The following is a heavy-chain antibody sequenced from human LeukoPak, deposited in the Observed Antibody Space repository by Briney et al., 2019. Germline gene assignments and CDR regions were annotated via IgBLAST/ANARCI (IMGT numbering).Heavy chain of an antibody. J-gene: IGHJ6*02. D-gene: IGHD1-26*01. CDR1: GFTFSSYG. CDR3: ARGIVGATPYYYYGMDV. Sequence: PGGSLRLSCAASGFTFSSYGMHWVRQAPGKGLEWVAVIWYDGSNKYYADSVKGRFTISRDNSKNTLYLQMNSLRAEDTAVYYCARGIVGATPYYYYGMDVWGQGTTVTVSS. V-gene: IGHV3-33*01. CDR2: IWYDGSNK.